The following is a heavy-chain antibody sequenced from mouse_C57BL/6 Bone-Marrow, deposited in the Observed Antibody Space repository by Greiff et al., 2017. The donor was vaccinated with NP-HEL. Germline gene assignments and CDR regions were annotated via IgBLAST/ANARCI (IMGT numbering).Heavy chain of an antibody. J-gene: IGHJ1*03. CDR3: ARDGRNWDDWYFDV. CDR1: GFTFSDFY. D-gene: IGHD4-1*01. CDR2: SRNKANDYTT. V-gene: IGHV7-1*01. Sequence: EVNVVESGGGLVQSGRSLRLSCATSGFTFSDFYMEWVRQAPGKGLEWIAASRNKANDYTTEYSASVKGRFIVSRDTSQSILYLQMNALRAEDTAMYYCARDGRNWDDWYFDVWGTGTTVTVSS.